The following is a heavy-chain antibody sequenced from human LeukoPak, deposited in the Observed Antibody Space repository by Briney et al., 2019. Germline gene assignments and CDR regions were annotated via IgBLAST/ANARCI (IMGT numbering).Heavy chain of an antibody. CDR2: VSGRGANT. CDR1: GFTFSSYA. D-gene: IGHD3-22*01. Sequence: GGSLRLSCATSGFTFSSYAMSWVRQAPGKGLEWVSSVSGRGANTHYADSVKGRFTISGDYSKNTLNLQMNSLRAEDTAVYYCAKSGRVFDTSGYYWFPNWGQGILVTVSS. V-gene: IGHV3-23*01. J-gene: IGHJ4*02. CDR3: AKSGRVFDTSGYYWFPN.